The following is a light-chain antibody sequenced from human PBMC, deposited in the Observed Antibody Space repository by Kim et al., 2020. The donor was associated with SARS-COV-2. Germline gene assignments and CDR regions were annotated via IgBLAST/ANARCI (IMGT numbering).Light chain of an antibody. V-gene: IGKV3-20*01. CDR2: GAF. J-gene: IGKJ3*01. Sequence: EIVLTQSPGTLSLSPGERATLSCRASQSVSSSYLAWYHQKPGQAPRLLIYGAFSRATDIPDRFSGSGSGTDFTLTISRLEPEDFAVYYCQQYGSSRIFTFGPRTKVDIK. CDR1: QSVSSSY. CDR3: QQYGSSRIFT.